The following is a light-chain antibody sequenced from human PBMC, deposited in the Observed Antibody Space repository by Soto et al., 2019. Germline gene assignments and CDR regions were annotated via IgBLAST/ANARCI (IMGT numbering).Light chain of an antibody. J-gene: IGKJ4*01. CDR1: QGVSTY. CDR3: QQYYILPLA. V-gene: IGKV1D-8*01. CDR2: AAS. Sequence: VPWMTHSPSLLSSSTGDRVTITCRTSQGVSTYVAWYQQNPGKPPKPLIYAASTLHSGVPARFSGSGSGTDFTLTISGLQSEDGATYYCQQYYILPLALGGGAKVDI.